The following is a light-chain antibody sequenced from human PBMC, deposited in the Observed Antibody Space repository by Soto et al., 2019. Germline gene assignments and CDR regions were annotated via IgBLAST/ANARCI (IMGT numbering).Light chain of an antibody. J-gene: IGLJ3*02. V-gene: IGLV4-69*01. Sequence: QSVLTQSPFASASLGASVKLTCTLSSGHSSYAIAWHQQQPEKGPRYLMKLNSDGSHSKGDGIPDRFSGSSSGAERYLTISSLQSEDEADYYCQTWGTGFWVFGGGTKVTVL. CDR2: LNSDGSH. CDR3: QTWGTGFWV. CDR1: SGHSSYA.